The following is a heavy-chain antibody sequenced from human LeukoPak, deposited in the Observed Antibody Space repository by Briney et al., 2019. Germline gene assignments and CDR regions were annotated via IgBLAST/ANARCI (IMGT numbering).Heavy chain of an antibody. V-gene: IGHV3-74*01. J-gene: IGHJ6*02. CDR1: GFTFSSYW. Sequence: PGGSLRLSCAASGFTFSSYWMNWVRQAPGKGLVWVSRINSDGSSTSYADSVKGRFIVSRDNAKNTLYLQMNSLRAEDTAVYYCATNFYGMDVWGQGTMVTVSS. CDR3: ATNFYGMDV. CDR2: INSDGSST.